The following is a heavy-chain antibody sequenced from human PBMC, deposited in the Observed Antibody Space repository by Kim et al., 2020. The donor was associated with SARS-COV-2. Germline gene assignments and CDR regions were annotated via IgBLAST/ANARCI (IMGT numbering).Heavy chain of an antibody. CDR3: ASQLDSSGWPGRDYYYYYGMDV. CDR2: IYYSGST. CDR1: GGSISSYY. D-gene: IGHD6-19*01. V-gene: IGHV4-59*01. Sequence: SETLSLTCTVSGGSISSYYWSWIRQPPGKGLEWIGYIYYSGSTNYNPSLKSRVTISVDTSKNQFSLKLSSVTAADTAVYYCASQLDSSGWPGRDYYYYYGMDVWGQGTTVTVSS. J-gene: IGHJ6*02.